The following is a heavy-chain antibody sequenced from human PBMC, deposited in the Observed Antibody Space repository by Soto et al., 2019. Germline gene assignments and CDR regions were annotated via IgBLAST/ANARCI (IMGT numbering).Heavy chain of an antibody. CDR2: IRSKANSYAT. D-gene: IGHD5-12*01. CDR1: GFTFSGSA. V-gene: IGHV3-73*02. Sequence: EVQLVESGGGLVQPGGSLKLSCAASGFTFSGSAMHWVRQASGKGLEWVGRIRSKANSYATAYAASVKGRFTISRDDSKNTAYLQMNSLKTEDTAVYYCTRSSVEMATITGGHWGQGTLVTVSS. J-gene: IGHJ4*02. CDR3: TRSSVEMATITGGH.